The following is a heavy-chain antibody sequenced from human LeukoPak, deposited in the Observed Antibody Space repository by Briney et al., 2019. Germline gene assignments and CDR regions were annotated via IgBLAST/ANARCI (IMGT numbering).Heavy chain of an antibody. J-gene: IGHJ4*02. CDR1: GFTFSSYS. Sequence: PGGSLRLSCAASGFTFSSYSMNWVRQAPGKGLEWVSSISVSSTYMYYADSVKGRFTISRDNAKNSLYLQMNSLRAEDTAVYYCARDGAAAAGIRSYYDYVWGSYLDGFDYWGQGTLVTVSS. D-gene: IGHD3-16*02. CDR3: ARDGAAAAGIRSYYDYVWGSYLDGFDY. V-gene: IGHV3-21*04. CDR2: ISVSSTYM.